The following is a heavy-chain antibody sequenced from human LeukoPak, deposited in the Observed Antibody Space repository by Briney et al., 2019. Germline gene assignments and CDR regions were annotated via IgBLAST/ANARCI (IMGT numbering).Heavy chain of an antibody. V-gene: IGHV4-59*01. CDR3: ARAGPWALDI. J-gene: IGHJ3*02. Sequence: PSETLSLTCTVSGGSISSYYWNWIRQPPGKGLEWIGYIYYSGSTNYNPSLKSRVTISVDTSKNQFSLKVSSVTAADTAVYYCARAGPWALDIWGQGTMVTVSS. CDR2: IYYSGST. CDR1: GGSISSYY.